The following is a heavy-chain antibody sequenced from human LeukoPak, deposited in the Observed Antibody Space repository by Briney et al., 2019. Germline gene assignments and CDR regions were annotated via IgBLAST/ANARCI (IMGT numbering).Heavy chain of an antibody. Sequence: SETLSLTCAVSGGSISSGGYSWSWIRQPPGKGLEWIGYIYHSGSTYYNPSLKSRVTISVDRSKNQFSLKLSSVTAADTAVYYYARSSAAARVFDYWGQGTLVTVSS. J-gene: IGHJ4*02. V-gene: IGHV4-30-2*01. CDR3: ARSSAAARVFDY. D-gene: IGHD2-15*01. CDR2: IYHSGST. CDR1: GGSISSGGYS.